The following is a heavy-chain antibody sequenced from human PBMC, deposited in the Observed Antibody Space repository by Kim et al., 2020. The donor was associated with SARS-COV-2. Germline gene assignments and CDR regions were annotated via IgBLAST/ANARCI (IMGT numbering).Heavy chain of an antibody. D-gene: IGHD4-17*01. CDR1: GFTFSSYA. V-gene: IGHV3-30-3*01. CDR2: ISYDGSNK. CDR3: ARDLDLGSASTGFDY. J-gene: IGHJ4*02. Sequence: GGSLRLSCAASGFTFSSYAMHWVRQAPGKGLEWVAVISYDGSNKYYADSVKGRFTISRDNSKNTLYLQMNSLRAEDTAVYYCARDLDLGSASTGFDYWGQGTLVTVSS.